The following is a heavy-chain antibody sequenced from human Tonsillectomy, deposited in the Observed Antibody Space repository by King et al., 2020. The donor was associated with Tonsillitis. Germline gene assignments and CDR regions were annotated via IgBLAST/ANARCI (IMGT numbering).Heavy chain of an antibody. CDR1: GFTFSRYW. D-gene: IGHD3-10*01. CDR2: IKEDGSDK. Sequence: VQLVESGGGLVQPGGSLRLSCAVSGFTFSRYWMSWVRQAPGKGLEWGANIKEDGSDKHYVDSVKGRFTISRDNAKNSLFLQMNSLRAEDTAVYYCATEWGRSGSGYWGQGTLVTVSS. CDR3: ATEWGRSGSGY. V-gene: IGHV3-7*01. J-gene: IGHJ4*02.